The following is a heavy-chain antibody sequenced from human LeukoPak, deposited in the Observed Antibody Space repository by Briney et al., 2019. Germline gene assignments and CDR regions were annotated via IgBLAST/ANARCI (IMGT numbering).Heavy chain of an antibody. CDR2: IYISGST. V-gene: IGHV4-4*07. Sequence: SETLSLTCTVSGASINSHCWSWIRQPAGKGLEWIGRIYISGSTNYNSSLQSRVTMSVDTSKNQFSLKLTSVTAADTAVYYCARESYYGSGSYRYDYWGQGTLVTVSS. CDR1: GASINSHC. J-gene: IGHJ4*02. D-gene: IGHD3-10*01. CDR3: ARESYYGSGSYRYDY.